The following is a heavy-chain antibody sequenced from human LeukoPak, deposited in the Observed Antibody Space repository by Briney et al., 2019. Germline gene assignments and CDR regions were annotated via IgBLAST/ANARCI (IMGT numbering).Heavy chain of an antibody. CDR2: IKSKTDGGTT. CDR3: TSQWLGDAFDI. D-gene: IGHD6-19*01. Sequence: WVRQAPGKGLEWVGRIKSKTDGGTTDYAAPVKGRFTISRDDSKNTLYLQMNSLKTEDTAVYYCTSQWLGDAFDIWGQGTMVTVSS. V-gene: IGHV3-15*01. J-gene: IGHJ3*02.